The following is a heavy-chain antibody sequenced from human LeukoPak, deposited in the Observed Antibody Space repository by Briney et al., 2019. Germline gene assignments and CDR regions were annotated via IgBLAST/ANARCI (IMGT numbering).Heavy chain of an antibody. Sequence: PGGSLRPSCAAPGFIVSNNYMGWVRQAPGQGLGWVSVIFSAGDTYYVDSVKGRFNISRDSSKNTVSLQMNSLRAEDTAIYYCARGHSSSWYGGDWGRGTLVTVSS. CDR1: GFIVSNNY. D-gene: IGHD6-13*01. J-gene: IGHJ4*02. CDR2: IFSAGDT. V-gene: IGHV3-53*01. CDR3: ARGHSSSWYGGD.